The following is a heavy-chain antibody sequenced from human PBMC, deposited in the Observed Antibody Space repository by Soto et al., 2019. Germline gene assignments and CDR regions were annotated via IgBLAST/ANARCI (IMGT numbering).Heavy chain of an antibody. D-gene: IGHD2-2*01. J-gene: IGHJ6*02. CDR1: GYTFTSYA. CDR2: INAGNGNT. Sequence: QVQLVQSGAEVKKPGASVKVSCKASGYTFTSYAMHWVRQAPGQRLEWMGWINAGNGNTKYSQKFQGRVPITRDTSASTAHMELSSLISYATAMYHCSRTYHPLDVWGQGTTDTVSS. CDR3: SRTYHPLDV. V-gene: IGHV1-3*01.